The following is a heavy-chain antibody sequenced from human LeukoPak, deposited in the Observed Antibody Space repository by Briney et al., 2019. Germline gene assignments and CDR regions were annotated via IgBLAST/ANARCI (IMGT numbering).Heavy chain of an antibody. V-gene: IGHV3-30*04. CDR1: GVTFSSYA. D-gene: IGHD4-17*01. Sequence: GGSLRLSCAASGVTFSSYAMHWVRQAPGKGLEWVAVISYDGSNKYYADSVKGRFTISRDNSKNTLYLQMNSLRAEDTAVYYCARDRERYGDYWYDYWGQGTLVTVSS. CDR2: ISYDGSNK. CDR3: ARDRERYGDYWYDY. J-gene: IGHJ4*02.